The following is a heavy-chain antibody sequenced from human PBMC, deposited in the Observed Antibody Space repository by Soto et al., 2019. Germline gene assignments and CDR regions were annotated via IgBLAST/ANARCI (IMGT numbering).Heavy chain of an antibody. V-gene: IGHV4-4*07. Sequence: QVQLQESDPGLVKPSETLSLTCTVSGGSISGYYWSWIRQPAGKRLEWIGRIYASGNTNKNPSLKSRVTMSVDTSKNQFSLRLNSVTAADTAVYYCARVGRTRATVTTDAFDVWGQGTKVTVSS. D-gene: IGHD4-17*01. CDR3: ARVGRTRATVTTDAFDV. J-gene: IGHJ3*01. CDR1: GGSISGYY. CDR2: IYASGNT.